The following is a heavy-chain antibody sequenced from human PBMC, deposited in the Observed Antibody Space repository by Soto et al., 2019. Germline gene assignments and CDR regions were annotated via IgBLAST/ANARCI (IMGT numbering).Heavy chain of an antibody. Sequence: TGGSLRLSCAASGFIFSNYAMSWVRQAPGRGLEWVSAISGSGSFTHYADSVRGRFTISRDNSQNQLYLQMNNLRGDDTAMYYCAKIPTGSGSSKFDYWGQGIQVTVSS. CDR2: ISGSGSFT. J-gene: IGHJ4*02. V-gene: IGHV3-23*01. D-gene: IGHD3-10*01. CDR3: AKIPTGSGSSKFDY. CDR1: GFIFSNYA.